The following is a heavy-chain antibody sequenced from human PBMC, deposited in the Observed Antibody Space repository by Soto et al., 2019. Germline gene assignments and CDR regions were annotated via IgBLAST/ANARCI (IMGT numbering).Heavy chain of an antibody. CDR1: GFTFSSYW. CDR2: IKQDGSEK. D-gene: IGHD3-10*01. J-gene: IGHJ6*02. V-gene: IGHV3-7*05. CDR3: AGDLSDYYGSGSGAGYYYYGMDV. Sequence: GGSLRLSCAASGFTFSSYWMSWVRQAPGKGLEWVANIKQDGSEKYYVDSVKGRFTISRDNAKNSLYLQMNSLRAEDTAVYYCAGDLSDYYGSGSGAGYYYYGMDVWGQGTTVTVSS.